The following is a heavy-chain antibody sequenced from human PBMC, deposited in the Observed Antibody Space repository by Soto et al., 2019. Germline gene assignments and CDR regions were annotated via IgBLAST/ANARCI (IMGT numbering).Heavy chain of an antibody. CDR3: ARTAPMDAGDKYYYDF. D-gene: IGHD3-16*01. V-gene: IGHV1-69*13. CDR1: GGTFSTFG. J-gene: IGHJ4*02. Sequence: SVKVSCKTSGGTFSTFGISWVRQAPGQGLEWMGGIIPFFGTAEYSQKFEGRITITADESTNTVYMDLRSLTSEDTAIYYCARTAPMDAGDKYYYDFWGQGALVTVSS. CDR2: IIPFFGTA.